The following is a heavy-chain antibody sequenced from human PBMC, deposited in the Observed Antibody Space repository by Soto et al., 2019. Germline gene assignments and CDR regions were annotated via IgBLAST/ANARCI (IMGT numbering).Heavy chain of an antibody. Sequence: QVVLLQSGAEVKEPGSSVRVSCQVSGSTFNNFAFSWVRQAPGHGPEWMGGIVVDSNTAEYSQRFQDRVPITGDTSTDTLYMELGSLTFEDTAVYYCARAIKRWEVNYYFDFWGQGTLVTVSS. CDR2: IVVDSNTA. CDR1: GSTFNNFA. CDR3: ARAIKRWEVNYYFDF. J-gene: IGHJ4*02. D-gene: IGHD1-26*01. V-gene: IGHV1-69*06.